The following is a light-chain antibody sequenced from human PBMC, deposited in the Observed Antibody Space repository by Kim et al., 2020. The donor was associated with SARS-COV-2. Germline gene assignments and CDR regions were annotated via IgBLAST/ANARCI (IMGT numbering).Light chain of an antibody. CDR2: EDE. CDR3: QSYDADSRWV. J-gene: IGLJ3*02. CDR1: SGSIASNY. V-gene: IGLV6-57*02. Sequence: NFMLTRPHSVSESPGKTVTISCTGSSGSIASNYVQWYQQRPGSAPITLIYEDEQRPSGVPDRFSGSIDRSSNSASLTISGLKTEDEADYYCQSYDADSRWVFGGGTQLTVL.